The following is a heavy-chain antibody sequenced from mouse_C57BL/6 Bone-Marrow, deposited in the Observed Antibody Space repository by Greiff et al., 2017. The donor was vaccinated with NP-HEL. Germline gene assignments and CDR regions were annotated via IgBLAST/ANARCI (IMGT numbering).Heavy chain of an antibody. Sequence: EVKLKESGAELVRPGASVKLSCTASGFNIKDDYMHWVKQRPEQGLEWIGWIDPENGDTEYASKFQGKATITADTSSNTAYLQLSSLTSEDTAVYYCTTYYYGRGYAMDYWGQGTSVTVSS. J-gene: IGHJ4*01. CDR1: GFNIKDDY. CDR3: TTYYYGRGYAMDY. V-gene: IGHV14-4*01. CDR2: IDPENGDT. D-gene: IGHD1-1*01.